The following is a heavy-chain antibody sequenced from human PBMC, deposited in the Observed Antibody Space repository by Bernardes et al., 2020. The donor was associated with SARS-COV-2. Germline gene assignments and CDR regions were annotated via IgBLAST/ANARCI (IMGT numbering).Heavy chain of an antibody. CDR3: ARDQISGDFWSGYSPYYFDY. J-gene: IGHJ4*02. Sequence: SETLSLTCTVSGGSISTSSYYWGWIRQPPGKGLEWIGSIYYSGSTYYNPSLKSRVTISVDTSKNQFSLKLSSVTAADTAVYYCARDQISGDFWSGYSPYYFDYWGQGTLVTVSS. CDR1: GGSISTSSYY. D-gene: IGHD3-3*01. V-gene: IGHV4-39*02. CDR2: IYYSGST.